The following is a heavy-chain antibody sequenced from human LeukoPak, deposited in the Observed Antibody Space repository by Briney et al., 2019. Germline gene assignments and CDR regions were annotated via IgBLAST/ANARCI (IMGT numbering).Heavy chain of an antibody. CDR3: ARDALAATGTRGDY. Sequence: QPGGSLRLSCAASGFTFSSYWMSWVRQAPGKGLEWVANIKQDGSEKYYVDSVKGRFTISRDNAKNSLYLQMNSLRAEDTAVYYCARDALAATGTRGDYWGQGTLVTVSS. J-gene: IGHJ4*02. D-gene: IGHD6-13*01. CDR2: IKQDGSEK. V-gene: IGHV3-7*01. CDR1: GFTFSSYW.